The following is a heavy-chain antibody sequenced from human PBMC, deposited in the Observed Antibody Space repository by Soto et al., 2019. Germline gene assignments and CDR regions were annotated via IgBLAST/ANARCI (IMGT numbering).Heavy chain of an antibody. Sequence: NPSETLSLTCTVSGGSISSGGYYWSWIRQHPGKGLEWIGYIYYSGSTYYNPSLKSRVTISVDTSKNQFSLKLSSVTAADTAVYYCASGGRSSRVVSAYYYGMDVWGQGTTVTVSS. CDR3: ASGGRSSRVVSAYYYGMDV. J-gene: IGHJ6*02. CDR1: GGSISSGGYY. V-gene: IGHV4-31*03. D-gene: IGHD6-6*01. CDR2: IYYSGST.